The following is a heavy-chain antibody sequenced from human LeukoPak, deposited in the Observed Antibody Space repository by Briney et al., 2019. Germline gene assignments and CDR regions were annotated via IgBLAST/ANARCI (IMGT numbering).Heavy chain of an antibody. J-gene: IGHJ3*02. CDR2: ISHSGST. CDR1: GGSIISRNW. CDR3: ARRWNYKDAFDI. D-gene: IGHD1-7*01. V-gene: IGHV4-4*02. Sequence: SGTLSLTFVVSGGSIISRNWWSWVRQAPGKGLEWIGEISHSGSTNYNPSLKSRVTLSVDKSKNQFSLKLSSVTAADTAVYYCARRWNYKDAFDIWGQGTMVTVSS.